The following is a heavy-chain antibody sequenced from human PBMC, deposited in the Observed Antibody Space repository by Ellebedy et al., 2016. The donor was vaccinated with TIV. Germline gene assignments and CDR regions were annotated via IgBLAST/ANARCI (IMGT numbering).Heavy chain of an antibody. V-gene: IGHV3-33*01. CDR3: ARASTPCYGCFDY. CDR2: IWYDGSNK. J-gene: IGHJ4*02. CDR1: GFTFSNYG. D-gene: IGHD5-18*01. Sequence: GESLKISCAASGFTFSNYGMHWVRQAPGKGLEWVAVIWYDGSNKYYADSVKGRFTISRDNSKNTLYLQMNSLRVEDTAVYYCARASTPCYGCFDYWGQGTLVTVSS.